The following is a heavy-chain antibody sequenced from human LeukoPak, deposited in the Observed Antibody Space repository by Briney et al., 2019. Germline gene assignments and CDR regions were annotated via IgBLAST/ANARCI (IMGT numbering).Heavy chain of an antibody. CDR2: IIPISGTA. V-gene: IGHV1-69*13. J-gene: IGHJ4*02. D-gene: IGHD6-19*01. Sequence: GASVKVSCKASGGTFSSYAISWVRQAPGQGLEWMRGIIPISGTANYAQKFQGRVTITADESTSTAYMELSSLRSEDTAVYYCAREGYRQWPVGYYFDYWGQGTLVTVSS. CDR1: GGTFSSYA. CDR3: AREGYRQWPVGYYFDY.